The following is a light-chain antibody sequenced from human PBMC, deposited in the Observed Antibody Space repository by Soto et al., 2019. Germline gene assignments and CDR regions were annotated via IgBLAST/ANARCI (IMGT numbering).Light chain of an antibody. J-gene: IGKJ4*01. CDR3: QQYNNGPLT. CDR1: QSVSSN. CDR2: GAS. Sequence: EMVMTQSPATLSVSPGERATLSCRASQSVSSNLAWYQQKPGQAPRLLIYGASTRATGIPARFSGSRSGTEFTLTISSLQSEDFAVYYWQQYNNGPLTFGGGTKVEIK. V-gene: IGKV3-15*01.